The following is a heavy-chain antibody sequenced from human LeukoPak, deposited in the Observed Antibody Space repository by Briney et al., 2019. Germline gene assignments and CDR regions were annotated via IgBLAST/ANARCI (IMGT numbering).Heavy chain of an antibody. CDR2: INHSGST. CDR3: ARGRGLRYFDWLDY. D-gene: IGHD3-9*01. CDR1: GGSFSGYY. Sequence: SETLSLTCAVYGGSFSGYYWSWIRQPPGKGLEGIGEINHSGSTNYNPSLKRRVTISVDTSKNQFSLKLSSVTAADTAVHYCARGRGLRYFDWLDYWGQGTLVTVSS. V-gene: IGHV4-34*01. J-gene: IGHJ4*02.